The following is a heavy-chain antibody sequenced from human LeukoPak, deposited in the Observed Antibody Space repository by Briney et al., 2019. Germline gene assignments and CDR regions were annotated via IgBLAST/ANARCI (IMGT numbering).Heavy chain of an antibody. V-gene: IGHV3-21*01. CDR3: AANYGSGSYYQGGDHQTFDY. CDR1: GFTFSSYS. D-gene: IGHD3-10*01. Sequence: KSGGSLRLSCAASGFTFSSYSMNWVRQAPGKGLEWVSSISSSSSYIYYADSVKGRFTISRDNSKNTLYLQMHSLRAEDTAVYYCAANYGSGSYYQGGDHQTFDYWGQGTLVTVSS. J-gene: IGHJ4*02. CDR2: ISSSSSYI.